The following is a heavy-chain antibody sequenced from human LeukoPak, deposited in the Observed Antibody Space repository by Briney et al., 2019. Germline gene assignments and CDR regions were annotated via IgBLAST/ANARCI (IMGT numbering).Heavy chain of an antibody. J-gene: IGHJ4*02. D-gene: IGHD2-15*01. CDR3: ARGDCSGGSCDWDY. Sequence: GRSLRLSCAASGFNFGSYGMNWVRQAPGKGVEWVSYISSSGSTIYYADSVKGRFTISRDNAKNSVYLQMDSLRAEDTAVYYCARGDCSGGSCDWDYWGQGTLVTVCS. V-gene: IGHV3-48*04. CDR2: ISSSGSTI. CDR1: GFNFGSYG.